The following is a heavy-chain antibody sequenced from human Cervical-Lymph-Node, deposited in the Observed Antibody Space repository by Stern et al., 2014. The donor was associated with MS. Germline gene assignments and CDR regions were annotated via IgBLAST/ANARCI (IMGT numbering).Heavy chain of an antibody. CDR2: IYYSGTT. CDR3: TKGNPGDYYHSSGYYESIIWYFDL. V-gene: IGHV4-39*01. J-gene: IGHJ2*01. Sequence: QVQLQESGPGLVKPSETLSLTCTVSGGSISSSVYYWGWIRHPPGKGLEWIGSIYYSGTTYYNPSLKGRVTISVDTSKTQFSLDLSSVTAADTAVYYCTKGNPGDYYHSSGYYESIIWYFDLWGRGTLVTASS. D-gene: IGHD3-22*01. CDR1: GGSISSSVYY.